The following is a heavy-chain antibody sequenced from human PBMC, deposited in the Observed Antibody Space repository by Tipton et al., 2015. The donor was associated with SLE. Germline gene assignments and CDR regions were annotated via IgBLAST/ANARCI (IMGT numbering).Heavy chain of an antibody. CDR2: IYYSGST. V-gene: IGHV4-59*11. CDR1: GGSINSHF. CDR3: AREWKEGYSYRGGAFDI. Sequence: TLSLTCTVSGGSINSHFWSWIRQPPGKGLEWIGYIYYSGSTNYNPSLKSRVTISVDTSKNQFSLKLSSVTAADTAVYYCAREWKEGYSYRGGAFDIWGQGTMVTVSS. D-gene: IGHD5-18*01. J-gene: IGHJ3*02.